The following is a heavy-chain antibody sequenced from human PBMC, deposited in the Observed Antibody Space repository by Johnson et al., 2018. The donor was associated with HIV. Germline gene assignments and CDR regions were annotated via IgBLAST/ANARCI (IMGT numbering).Heavy chain of an antibody. J-gene: IGHJ3*02. CDR2: VSYDGSTK. V-gene: IGHV3-30*04. Sequence: VQLVESGGGVVQPGRSLRLSCAASGFSFSNYAMHWVRQAPGKGLEWVAVVSYDGSTKYYADSVKGRFTISRDNSENTLYLQMNSLRAEDTAVFFCARDWSWRGSLKGGGAFDIWGQGTLVTVSA. CDR3: ARDWSWRGSLKGGGAFDI. CDR1: GFSFSNYA. D-gene: IGHD1-26*01.